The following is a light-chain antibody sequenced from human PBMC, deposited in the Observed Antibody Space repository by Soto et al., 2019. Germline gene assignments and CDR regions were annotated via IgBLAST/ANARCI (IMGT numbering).Light chain of an antibody. V-gene: IGLV2-14*01. CDR2: EVS. CDR3: SSYTTSSTWV. CDR1: SSDFGNYNY. Sequence: QSALTQPASVSGSPRQSITISCTGTSSDFGNYNYVSWYQQRPGKAPKLMIYEVSNRPSGVSNRFSGSKSGNTASLTISGLQAEDEADYYCSSYTTSSTWVFGGGTKLTVL. J-gene: IGLJ3*02.